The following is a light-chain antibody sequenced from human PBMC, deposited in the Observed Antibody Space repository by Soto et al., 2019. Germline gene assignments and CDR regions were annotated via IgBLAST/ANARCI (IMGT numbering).Light chain of an antibody. J-gene: IGLJ2*01. V-gene: IGLV1-40*01. CDR2: ADS. CDR3: QSYDSNLGGVP. CDR1: SSNIGAGYD. Sequence: QSVLTQPPSVSGAPGQRVTISCTGTSSNIGAGYDVLWYQQFPGTAPKLLIYADSNRPSGVPDRFSGSKSGTXASLAINGLRXEDEADYYCQSYDSNLGGVPFGGGTXXTVL.